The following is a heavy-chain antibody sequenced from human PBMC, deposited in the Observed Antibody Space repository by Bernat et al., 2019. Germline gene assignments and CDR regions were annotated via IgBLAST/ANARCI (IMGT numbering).Heavy chain of an antibody. Sequence: EVQLVESGGGLVKPGGSLRLSCAASGFTFSSYSMNWVRQAPGKGLEWVSSISSSSSYIYYADSVKGRFTISRDNSKNTLYLQMNSLRAEDTAVYYCANGFYDSSGFDYWGQGTLVTVSS. D-gene: IGHD3-22*01. V-gene: IGHV3-21*04. CDR1: GFTFSSYS. J-gene: IGHJ4*02. CDR3: ANGFYDSSGFDY. CDR2: ISSSSSYI.